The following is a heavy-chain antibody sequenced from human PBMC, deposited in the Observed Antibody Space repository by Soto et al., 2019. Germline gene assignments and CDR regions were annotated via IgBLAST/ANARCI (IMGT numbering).Heavy chain of an antibody. Sequence: GSLRLSCVASGFTFSNYGMHWVRQAPGKRLEWVAFISDDGSNKYYADSMRGRFTMSRDNSKRTLYLQMSSLRVEDTAVYYCTKRRNVLRFLEWSSGMEVWGQGTTVTVSS. D-gene: IGHD3-3*01. CDR1: GFTFSNYG. V-gene: IGHV3-30*18. CDR3: TKRRNVLRFLEWSSGMEV. CDR2: ISDDGSNK. J-gene: IGHJ6*02.